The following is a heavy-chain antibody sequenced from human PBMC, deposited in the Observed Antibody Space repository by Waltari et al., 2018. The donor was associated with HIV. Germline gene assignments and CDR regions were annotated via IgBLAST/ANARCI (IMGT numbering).Heavy chain of an antibody. Sequence: EVQLVQSGAEVKKPGESLKISCKGAGYSFTSYWIGWVRQMPGKGLEWMGIIYPSDSEIRYSPSCQGQVTSSADKSISTAYLQWNSLKASDTAIYYCARLRGGEVGHYWGQGTLVTVSS. CDR2: IYPSDSEI. CDR3: ARLRGGEVGHY. J-gene: IGHJ4*02. D-gene: IGHD3-10*01. V-gene: IGHV5-51*01. CDR1: GYSFTSYW.